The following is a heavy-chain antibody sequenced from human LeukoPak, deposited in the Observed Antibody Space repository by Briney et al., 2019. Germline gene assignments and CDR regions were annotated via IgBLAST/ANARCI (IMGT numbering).Heavy chain of an antibody. CDR2: IYYSGST. J-gene: IGHJ6*03. CDR1: GGSISSYY. V-gene: IGHV4-39*01. D-gene: IGHD3-10*01. CDR3: ARHPMSPYGLVMDV. Sequence: SETLSLTCTVSGGSISSYYWSWIRQPPGKGLEWIGSIYYSGSTYYNPSLKSRVTISVDTSKNQFSLKLSSVTAADTAVYYCARHPMSPYGLVMDVWGKGTTVTVSS.